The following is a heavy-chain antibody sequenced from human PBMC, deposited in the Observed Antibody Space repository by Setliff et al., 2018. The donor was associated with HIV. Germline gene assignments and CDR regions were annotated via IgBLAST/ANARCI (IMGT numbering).Heavy chain of an antibody. D-gene: IGHD7-27*01. CDR2: IYTSGRT. J-gene: IGHJ4*02. CDR3: ARQGRPGDFDS. Sequence: SETLSLTCTVSGGSISSGSYYWSWIRQPAGKGLEWIGLIYTSGRTNYNPSLKSRVTISGDTSKKQFSLKLRAVTAADSAVYYCARQGRPGDFDSWGQGTLVTVSS. V-gene: IGHV4-61*02. CDR1: GGSISSGSYY.